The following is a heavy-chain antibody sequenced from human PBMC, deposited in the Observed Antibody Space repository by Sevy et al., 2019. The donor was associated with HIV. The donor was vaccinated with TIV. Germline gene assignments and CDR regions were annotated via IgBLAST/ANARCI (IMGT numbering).Heavy chain of an antibody. J-gene: IGHJ4*02. CDR1: GDTFTNNY. V-gene: IGHV1-46*01. CDR2: IDPSGGNA. CDR3: VRADPAQHFDS. Sequence: GASVKVSCKASGDTFTNNYMHWVRQAPGQGLEWMGIIDPSGGNASYAQKFQGRVSMTRDTSTSTIYLDLSSLRSEDTAVYYCVRADPAQHFDSWGQGTLVTVSS.